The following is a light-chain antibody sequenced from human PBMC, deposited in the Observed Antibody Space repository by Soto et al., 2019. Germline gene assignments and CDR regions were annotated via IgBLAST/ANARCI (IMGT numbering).Light chain of an antibody. CDR1: QFIISN. CDR3: QQYNNWPLYT. J-gene: IGKJ2*01. Sequence: EIVMTQSPATLSVSLGERATLSCRTSQFIISNLAWYQQKPGQAPRLLIYGASTRATDIPARFSGSGSGAEFTLTISGLLSEDFAVYYCQQYNNWPLYTFGQGTKLEIK. V-gene: IGKV3-15*01. CDR2: GAS.